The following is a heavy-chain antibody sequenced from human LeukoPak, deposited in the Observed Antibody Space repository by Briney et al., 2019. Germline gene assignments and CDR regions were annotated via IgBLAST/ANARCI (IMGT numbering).Heavy chain of an antibody. CDR2: ISSSSSYI. Sequence: GGSLRLSCAASGFTFSSYSMNWVRQAPGKGLEWISSISSSSSYIYYADSVKGRFTISRGNAKNSLYLQMNSLRAEDTAVYYCARDWEEDSSGYYLNWFDPWGQGTLVTVSS. D-gene: IGHD3-22*01. CDR1: GFTFSSYS. CDR3: ARDWEEDSSGYYLNWFDP. J-gene: IGHJ5*02. V-gene: IGHV3-21*01.